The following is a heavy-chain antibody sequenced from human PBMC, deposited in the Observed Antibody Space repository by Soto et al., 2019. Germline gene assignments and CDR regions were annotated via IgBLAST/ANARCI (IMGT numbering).Heavy chain of an antibody. V-gene: IGHV3-30-3*01. J-gene: IGHJ6*02. CDR3: ARDLQVAIFGVVIRYYGMDV. D-gene: IGHD3-3*01. CDR1: GFTFSNYG. Sequence: QVQLVESGGGVVQPGRSLRLSSAASGFTFSNYGMHWVRQAPGQGLDWVAFISYDGSDRFYADSVKGRFTISRDNSKNPLYLQMNSLTTEDTALYYCARDLQVAIFGVVIRYYGMDVWGQGTTVTVSS. CDR2: ISYDGSDR.